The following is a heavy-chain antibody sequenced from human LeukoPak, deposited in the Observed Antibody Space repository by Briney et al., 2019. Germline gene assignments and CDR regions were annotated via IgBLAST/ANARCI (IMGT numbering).Heavy chain of an antibody. CDR1: GGTFSSYA. D-gene: IGHD4-11*01. CDR3: ARDNYSPKGNYYYYMDV. Sequence: GASVKVSCKASGGTFSSYAISWVRQAPGQGLEWMGGIIPIFGTANYAQKFQGRVTITADKSTSTAYMELSSLRSEDTAVYYCARDNYSPKGNYYYYMDVWGKGTTVTVSS. CDR2: IIPIFGTA. V-gene: IGHV1-69*06. J-gene: IGHJ6*03.